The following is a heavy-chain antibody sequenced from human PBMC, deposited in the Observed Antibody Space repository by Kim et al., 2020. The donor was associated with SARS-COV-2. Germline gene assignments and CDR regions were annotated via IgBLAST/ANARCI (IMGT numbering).Heavy chain of an antibody. CDR3: ARETPSVASSGYYYFDY. CDR1: GDSVSSNSAA. V-gene: IGHV6-1*01. Sequence: SQTLSLTCAISGDSVSSNSAAWNWIRQSPSRGLEWLGRTYYRSKWYNDYALSVKSRITINPDTSKNQFSLQLNSVTPEDTAVYYCARETPSVASSGYYYFDYWGQGTLVTVSS. D-gene: IGHD3-22*01. CDR2: TYYRSKWYN. J-gene: IGHJ4*02.